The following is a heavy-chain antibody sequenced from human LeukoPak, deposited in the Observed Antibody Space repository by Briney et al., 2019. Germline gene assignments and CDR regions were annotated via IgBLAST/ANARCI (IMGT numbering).Heavy chain of an antibody. V-gene: IGHV4-4*07. J-gene: IGHJ6*03. Sequence: PSETLSLTCTVSGGSISSYYGSWIRQPAGKGLEWIGRIYTSGSTNYNPSLKSRVTMSVDTSKNQFSLKLSSVTAADTAVYYCARDYDILTDGNPEYYYYMDVWGKGTMVTVSS. CDR2: IYTSGST. CDR3: ARDYDILTDGNPEYYYYMDV. D-gene: IGHD3-9*01. CDR1: GGSISSYY.